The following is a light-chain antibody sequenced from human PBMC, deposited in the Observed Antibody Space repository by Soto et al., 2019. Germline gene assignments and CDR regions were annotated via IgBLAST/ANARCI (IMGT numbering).Light chain of an antibody. CDR3: QQYSNRPRA. V-gene: IGKV3-15*01. CDR1: QSVSSN. Sequence: EIVLIPSLATPSVSPRERATLSCRAGQSVSSNLAWYQQKPGQAPRLLIYGASTRATGIPARFSGSGSGTEFTLSISSPQSEDFAVYYCQQYSNRPRAFGQGTKVDIK. CDR2: GAS. J-gene: IGKJ1*01.